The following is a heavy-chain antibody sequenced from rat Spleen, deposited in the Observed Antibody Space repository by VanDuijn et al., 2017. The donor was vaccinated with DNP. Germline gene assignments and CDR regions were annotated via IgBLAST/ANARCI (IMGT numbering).Heavy chain of an antibody. V-gene: IGHV5-7*01. CDR1: GFSFSDYN. Sequence: EVQLVGSGGGLVQPGRSLKLSCAASGFSFSDYNLAWVRQAPKEGLEWVATISYDGGSTYYRDSVKGRFTISRDNAKGTLHLQMDSLRSEDTATYYCATSYAHVFDYWGQGVMVTVSS. CDR2: ISYDGGST. D-gene: IGHD1-12*01. CDR3: ATSYAHVFDY. J-gene: IGHJ2*01.